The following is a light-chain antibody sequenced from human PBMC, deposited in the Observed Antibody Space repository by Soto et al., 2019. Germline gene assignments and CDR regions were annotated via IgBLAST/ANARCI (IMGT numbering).Light chain of an antibody. CDR1: QSVWSIY. CDR2: DAS. CDR3: QHSGSSGT. Sequence: EIVLTQSPGTLSWSPGEGAILSCRASQSVWSIYLAWYQQRPDQPPRLLIYDASHRATCIPDRFSGSGSGTDFTLNSSRLEPEDFAVYQCQHSGSSGTFGQGTRLEIK. V-gene: IGKV3-20*01. J-gene: IGKJ5*01.